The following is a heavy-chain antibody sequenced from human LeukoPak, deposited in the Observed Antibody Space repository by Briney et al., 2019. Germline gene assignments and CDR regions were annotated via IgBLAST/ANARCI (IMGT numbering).Heavy chain of an antibody. J-gene: IGHJ4*02. V-gene: IGHV3-30*02. CDR3: AKVPAGLRIQLWLSRYYFDY. D-gene: IGHD5-18*01. CDR2: IRYDGSNK. CDR1: GFTFSNYG. Sequence: PGGSLRLSCAASGFTFSNYGMHWVRQAPGKGLEWVAFIRYDGSNKYYADSVKGRFTISRDNSKNTLYLQMNSLRAEDTAVFHCAKVPAGLRIQLWLSRYYFDYWGQGTLVTVSS.